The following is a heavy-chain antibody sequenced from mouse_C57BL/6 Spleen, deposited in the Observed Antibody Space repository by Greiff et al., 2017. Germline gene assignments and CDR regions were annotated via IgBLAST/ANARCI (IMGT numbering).Heavy chain of an antibody. J-gene: IGHJ4*01. CDR2: ISDGGSYT. CDR1: GFTFSSYA. Sequence: EVQRVESGGGLVKPGGSLKLSCAASGFTFSSYAMSWVRQTPEKRLEWVATISDGGSYTYYPDNVKGRFTISRDNAKNNLYLQMSHLKSEDTAMYYCAREGYYGSSPHYYAMDYWGQGTSVTVSS. CDR3: AREGYYGSSPHYYAMDY. D-gene: IGHD1-1*01. V-gene: IGHV5-4*01.